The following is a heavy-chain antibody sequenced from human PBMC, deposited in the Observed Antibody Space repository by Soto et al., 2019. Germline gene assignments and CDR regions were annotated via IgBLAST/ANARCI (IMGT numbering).Heavy chain of an antibody. J-gene: IGHJ6*02. V-gene: IGHV1-2*02. Sequence: VASVKVSCKASGYTFTGYYMHWVRQAPGQGLEWMGWINPNSGGTNYAQKFQGRVTMTRDTSISTAYMELSRLRSDDTAVYYCAREGYDILNGYSYYYGMDVWGQGTTVTVSS. D-gene: IGHD3-9*01. CDR3: AREGYDILNGYSYYYGMDV. CDR2: INPNSGGT. CDR1: GYTFTGYY.